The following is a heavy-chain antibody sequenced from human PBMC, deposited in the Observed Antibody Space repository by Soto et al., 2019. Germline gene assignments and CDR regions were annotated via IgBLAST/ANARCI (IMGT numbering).Heavy chain of an antibody. D-gene: IGHD3-22*01. CDR1: GGSVSTGSYY. J-gene: IGHJ4*02. V-gene: IGHV4-61*01. CDR2: IYYSGST. CDR3: ARENRYYYDSSGYSH. Sequence: SETLSLTCTVSGGSVSTGSYYGSWIRRPPGKGLEWIGYIYYSGSTNYNPSLKSRVTISVDTSKNQFSLRLSSVTAADTAVYYCARENRYYYDSSGYSHWGQGTLVTVS.